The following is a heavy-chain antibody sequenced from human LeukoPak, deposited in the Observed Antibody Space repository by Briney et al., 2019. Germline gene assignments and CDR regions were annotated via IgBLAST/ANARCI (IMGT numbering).Heavy chain of an antibody. CDR2: ILDTGLP. D-gene: IGHD3-10*01. V-gene: IGHV3-53*01. Sequence: GGSLRLSCAVSGFSVDTTFMTWVRQAPGKGLQWVSVILDTGLPTYADPVKGRFSISRDNSKNMVFLQMNSLSVDDTAVYYCVRDKGVGRTERFDSWGPGTLVTVSS. CDR3: VRDKGVGRTERFDS. J-gene: IGHJ4*02. CDR1: GFSVDTTF.